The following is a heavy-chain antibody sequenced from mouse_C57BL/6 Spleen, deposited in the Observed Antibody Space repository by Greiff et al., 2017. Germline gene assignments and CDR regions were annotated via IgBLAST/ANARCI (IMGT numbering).Heavy chain of an antibody. CDR3: ANYDDDSYYFDY. CDR2: IYPGSGST. D-gene: IGHD2-4*01. CDR1: GYTFTSYW. Sequence: QVQLKQPGAELVKPGASVKMSCKASGYTFTSYWITWVKQRPGQGLEWIGDIYPGSGSTNYNEKFKGKATLTVDTSSSTAYMQLSSLTSEDSAVYYCANYDDDSYYFDYWGQGTTLTVSS. V-gene: IGHV1-55*01. J-gene: IGHJ2*01.